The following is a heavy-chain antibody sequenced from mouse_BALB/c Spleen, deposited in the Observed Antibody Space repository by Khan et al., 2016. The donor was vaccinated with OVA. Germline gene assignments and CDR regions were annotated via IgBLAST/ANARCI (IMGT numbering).Heavy chain of an antibody. Sequence: QIQLVQSGPELKKSGETVKISCKASGYTFTNYGMNWVKQAPGKGLKWMGWINSNTGEATYADDFKGRFAFSLETSASTAYLQIKNIKNEDTATYFCVRGGRRAMDYWGQGTSVTVSS. CDR2: INSNTGEA. CDR1: GYTFTNYG. J-gene: IGHJ4*01. V-gene: IGHV9-3-1*01. D-gene: IGHD3-3*01. CDR3: VRGGRRAMDY.